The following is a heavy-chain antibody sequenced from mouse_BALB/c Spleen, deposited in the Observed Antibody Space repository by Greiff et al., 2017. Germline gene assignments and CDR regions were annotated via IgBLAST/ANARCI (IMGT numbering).Heavy chain of an antibody. CDR2: IDPENGNT. V-gene: IGHV14-1*02. Sequence: VQLQQSGAELVRSGASVKLSCTASGFNIKDYYMHWVKQRPEQGLEWIGWIDPENGNTIYDPKFQGKASITADTSSNTAYLQLSSLTSEDTAVYYCASRVYYGGYWGQGTSVTVSS. D-gene: IGHD2-1*01. J-gene: IGHJ4*01. CDR1: GFNIKDYY. CDR3: ASRVYYGGY.